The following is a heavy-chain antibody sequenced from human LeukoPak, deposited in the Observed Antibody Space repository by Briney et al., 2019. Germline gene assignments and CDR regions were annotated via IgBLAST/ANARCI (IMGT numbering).Heavy chain of an antibody. CDR2: IYYSGST. CDR3: AREPAAMRDYYYYYMDV. CDR1: GGSISSYY. J-gene: IGHJ6*03. Sequence: PSETLSLTCTVSGGSISSYYWSWIRQPPGKGLEWIGYIYYSGSTNYNPSLKSRVTISVDTSKNQFSLKLSSVTAADTAVYCCAREPAAMRDYYYYYMDVWGKGTTVTVSS. V-gene: IGHV4-59*12. D-gene: IGHD2-2*01.